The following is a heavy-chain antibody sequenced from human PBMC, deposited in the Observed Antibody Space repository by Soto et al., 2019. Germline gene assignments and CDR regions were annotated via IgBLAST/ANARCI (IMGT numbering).Heavy chain of an antibody. CDR1: GFTFSSYA. D-gene: IGHD5-18*01. Sequence: HPGGSLRLSCAASGFTFSSYAMHWVRQAPGKGLEWVAVISYDGSNKYYADSVKGRFTISRDNSKNTLYLQMNSLRAEDTAVYYCATGQIQLWLLPYLYWGQGTLVTVSS. CDR3: ATGQIQLWLLPYLY. J-gene: IGHJ4*02. CDR2: ISYDGSNK. V-gene: IGHV3-30-3*01.